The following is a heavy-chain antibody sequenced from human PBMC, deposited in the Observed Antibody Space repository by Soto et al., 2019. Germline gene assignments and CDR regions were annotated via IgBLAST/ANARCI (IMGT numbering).Heavy chain of an antibody. J-gene: IGHJ4*02. V-gene: IGHV1-18*01. D-gene: IGHD3-10*01. CDR1: GYTFTSYG. CDR3: ARDLRVLSTMVRGVIQAFDY. CDR2: ISAYNGNT. Sequence: ASVKVSCKASGYTFTSYGISWVRQAPGQGLERMGWISAYNGNTNYAQKLQGRVTMNTDTSTSTAYKELRSLRSDDTAVYYCARDLRVLSTMVRGVIQAFDYWGQGTLVTVSS.